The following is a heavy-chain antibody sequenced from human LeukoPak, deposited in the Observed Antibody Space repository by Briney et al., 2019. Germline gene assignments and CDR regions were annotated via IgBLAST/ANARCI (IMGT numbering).Heavy chain of an antibody. CDR1: GGSISSYY. V-gene: IGHV4-4*07. D-gene: IGHD2-15*01. CDR3: ARVAGYCSGGSCPQNWVRTYYFDY. J-gene: IGHJ4*02. Sequence: PSVTLSLTCTVSGGSISSYYWSWIRQAAGKGLEWLGRIYSTGNTNYNPSLKSRVTMSLDTSKNQFSLQLTSVTAADTAVYYCARVAGYCSGGSCPQNWVRTYYFDYWGQGTLVTVSS. CDR2: IYSTGNT.